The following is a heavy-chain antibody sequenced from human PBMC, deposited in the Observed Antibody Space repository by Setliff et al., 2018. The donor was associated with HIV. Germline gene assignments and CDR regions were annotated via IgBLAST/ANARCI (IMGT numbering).Heavy chain of an antibody. CDR1: GGSFSGYY. V-gene: IGHV4-34*01. Sequence: PSETLSLTCAVYGGSFSGYYWSWIRQPPGKGLEWIGEINHSGSTNYNPSLKSRVTISVDTSKNQFSLKLSSVTAADTAVYYCARGYPVSYYYYMDVWGKGTTVTVSS. D-gene: IGHD3-16*02. CDR2: INHSGST. CDR3: ARGYPVSYYYYMDV. J-gene: IGHJ6*03.